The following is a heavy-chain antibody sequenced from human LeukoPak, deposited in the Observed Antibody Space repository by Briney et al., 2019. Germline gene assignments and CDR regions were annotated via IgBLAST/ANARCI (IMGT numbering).Heavy chain of an antibody. Sequence: SETLSLTCTVSGGSISSSSYYWGWIRQPPGKGLEWIGSIYYSGSTYHNPSLKSRVTISVDTSKNQFSLKLSSVTAADTAVYYCARHPTRLTRDYYDSSGYYYHIDYWGQGTLVTVSS. D-gene: IGHD3-22*01. J-gene: IGHJ4*02. CDR2: IYYSGST. CDR3: ARHPTRLTRDYYDSSGYYYHIDY. V-gene: IGHV4-39*01. CDR1: GGSISSSSYY.